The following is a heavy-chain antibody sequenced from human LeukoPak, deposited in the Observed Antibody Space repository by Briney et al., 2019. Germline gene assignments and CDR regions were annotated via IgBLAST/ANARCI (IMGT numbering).Heavy chain of an antibody. CDR3: ARDLYSYGSDY. V-gene: IGHV3-21*01. Sequence: PGGSLRLSCAASGFTFSSYSVNWVRQAPGKGLEWVSSMSSSSSYIYYADSVKGRFTISRDNANNSLYLQMNSLRAEDTAVYYCARDLYSYGSDYWGQGTLVTVSP. J-gene: IGHJ4*02. CDR2: MSSSSSYI. D-gene: IGHD5-18*01. CDR1: GFTFSSYS.